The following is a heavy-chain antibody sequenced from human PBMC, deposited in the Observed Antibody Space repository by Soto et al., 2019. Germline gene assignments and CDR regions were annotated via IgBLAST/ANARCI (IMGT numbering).Heavy chain of an antibody. CDR1: VYSFTSYC. J-gene: IGHJ3*02. Sequence: GESLKISCKGSVYSFTSYCIGWLRQMPVRGLEWMGIIYPSDSDTRYSPSFQGQVTISADTYISTTYLQWSSLKASDTARYYCTRPGPDDFDSWGKGTMVTASS. V-gene: IGHV5-51*01. CDR2: IYPSDSDT. CDR3: TRPGPDDFDS.